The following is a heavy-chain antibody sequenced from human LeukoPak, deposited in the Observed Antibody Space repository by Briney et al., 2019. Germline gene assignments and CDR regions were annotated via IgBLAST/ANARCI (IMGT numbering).Heavy chain of an antibody. CDR1: GFTFSSYW. D-gene: IGHD3-10*01. CDR3: AKDFPMYYYGSGSYKDAFDI. Sequence: PGGSLRLSCAASGFTFSSYWMHWVRQAPGKGLEWVSAISGSGGSTYYADSVKGRFTISRDNSKSTLYLQMNSLRAEDTAVYYCAKDFPMYYYGSGSYKDAFDIWGQGTMVTVSS. V-gene: IGHV3-23*01. CDR2: ISGSGGST. J-gene: IGHJ3*02.